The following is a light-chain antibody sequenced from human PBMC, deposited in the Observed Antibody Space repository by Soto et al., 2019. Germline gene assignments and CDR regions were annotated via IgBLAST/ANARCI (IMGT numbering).Light chain of an antibody. Sequence: EMVLTQSPGTLSLSPGERATLSCRASQRVSSNLAWYQQKPGQAPSLLIYGAFTRATGIPARFSGTGSGTEFTLTISSLQSEDFAIYYCQQYNDWPLTFGQGTKVDIK. CDR3: QQYNDWPLT. J-gene: IGKJ1*01. V-gene: IGKV3-15*01. CDR1: QRVSSN. CDR2: GAF.